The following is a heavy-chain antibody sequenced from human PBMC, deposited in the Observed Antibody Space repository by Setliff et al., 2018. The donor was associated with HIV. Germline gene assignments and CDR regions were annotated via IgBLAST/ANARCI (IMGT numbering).Heavy chain of an antibody. CDR1: GGSISSGSYY. D-gene: IGHD2-21*02. CDR2: IYYSGST. CDR3: ARRAYCGGDCYHYYYYMDV. J-gene: IGHJ6*03. V-gene: IGHV4-39*07. Sequence: TSETLSLTCTVSGGSISSGSYYWGWIRQPPGKGLEWIGNIYYSGSTNYNPSLKNRVTISVDTSKNQFSLRLSSVTAEDTAVYYCARRAYCGGDCYHYYYYMDVWGKGTTVTVSS.